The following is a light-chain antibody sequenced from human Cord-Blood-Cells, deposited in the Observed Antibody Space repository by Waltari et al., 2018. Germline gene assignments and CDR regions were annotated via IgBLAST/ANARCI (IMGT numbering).Light chain of an antibody. CDR3: QQSYSTPFT. CDR1: QSISSY. V-gene: IGKV1-39*01. CDR2: AAS. Sequence: DIQMTQSPSSLSASVGDRVTITCRASQSISSYLNWYQQKPGKAPKLRIYAASSLQSGVPSRFSGSGSGTDFTLTISSLQPEDFATCYCQQSYSTPFTFCQGTKLEIK. J-gene: IGKJ2*01.